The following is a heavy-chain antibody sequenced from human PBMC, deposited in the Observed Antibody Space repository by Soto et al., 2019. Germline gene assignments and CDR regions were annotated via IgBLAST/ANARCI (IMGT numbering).Heavy chain of an antibody. CDR3: TIEADNCYFDY. Sequence: SETLSLTCAVYGGSFSGYYWSWIRQPPGKGLEWIGEINHSGSTNYNPSLKSRVTISVDTSKNQFSLKLSSVTAADTAVYYCTIEADNCYFDYRCQGTLVSRFL. CDR2: INHSGST. D-gene: IGHD1-20*01. J-gene: IGHJ4*02. V-gene: IGHV4-34*01. CDR1: GGSFSGYY.